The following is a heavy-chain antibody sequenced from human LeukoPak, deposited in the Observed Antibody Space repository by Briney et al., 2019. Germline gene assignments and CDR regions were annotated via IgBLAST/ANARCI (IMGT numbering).Heavy chain of an antibody. CDR1: GFTFSSYA. D-gene: IGHD1-26*01. CDR2: ISYDGSNK. CDR3: ARVLVGATTSTAEYFQH. J-gene: IGHJ1*01. Sequence: GESLRLSCAASGFTFSSYAMHWVRQAPGKGLEWVAVISYDGSNKYYADSVKGRFTISRDNSKNTLYLQMNSLRAEDTAVYYCARVLVGATTSTAEYFQHWGRAPWSPSPQ. V-gene: IGHV3-30-3*01.